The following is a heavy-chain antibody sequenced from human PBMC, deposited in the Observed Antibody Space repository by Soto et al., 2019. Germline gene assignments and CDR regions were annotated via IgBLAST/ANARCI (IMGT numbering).Heavy chain of an antibody. CDR1: GGSISNHY. V-gene: IGHV4-59*11. CDR2: IDYNGHT. Sequence: QVQLQESGPGLVKPSETLSLTCTVSGGSISNHYWSWIRQPPGKGLEWIGYIDYNGHTNYNPPLKSRDSMSVDTSKNQISLKLSSVTAADTAVYYCTRANWYSEYWGQGTLVTVSS. CDR3: TRANWYSEY. D-gene: IGHD7-27*01. J-gene: IGHJ4*02.